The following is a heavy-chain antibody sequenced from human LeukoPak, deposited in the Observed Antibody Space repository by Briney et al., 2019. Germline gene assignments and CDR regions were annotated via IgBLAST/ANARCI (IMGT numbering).Heavy chain of an antibody. CDR3: ARKGEHYGDYDY. J-gene: IGHJ4*02. Sequence: ASVKVSCKASGYTFTGYFLHWVRQAPGQGLEWMGWILPNTGGTHYAQKFQGRVTVTRDTSISTAYTEVSRLTSDDTAVYYCARKGEHYGDYDYWGQGTLVTVSS. CDR1: GYTFTGYF. CDR2: ILPNTGGT. D-gene: IGHD4-17*01. V-gene: IGHV1-2*02.